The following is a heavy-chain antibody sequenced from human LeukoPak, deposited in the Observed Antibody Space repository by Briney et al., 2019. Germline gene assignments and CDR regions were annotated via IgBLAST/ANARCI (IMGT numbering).Heavy chain of an antibody. V-gene: IGHV3-23*01. D-gene: IGHD2-21*02. J-gene: IGHJ4*02. Sequence: PGGSLRLSCAASGFTFSSYAMGWVRQAPGKGLEWVSSIKGGGGDPFYADSVRGRFTISGDNSKNTLYLQLNSLRAEDTAVYFCAKGGHDFNPFYCWGQGALVTVSS. CDR1: GFTFSSYA. CDR2: IKGGGGDP. CDR3: AKGGHDFNPFYC.